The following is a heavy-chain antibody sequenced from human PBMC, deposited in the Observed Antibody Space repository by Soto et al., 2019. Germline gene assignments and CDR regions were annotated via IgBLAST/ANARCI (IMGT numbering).Heavy chain of an antibody. CDR2: ISYDGTNK. J-gene: IGHJ4*02. CDR3: AREDGYIYGNTFDS. V-gene: IGHV3-30-3*01. D-gene: IGHD5-18*01. CDR1: GFTFNNYA. Sequence: PGGSLRLSCAASGFTFNNYAMHWVRQAPGKGLEWVAFISYDGTNKYYADSVTGRFTISRDNSRNTLYLRMNSLRVEDTAVYYCAREDGYIYGNTFDSWGQGSLVTVSS.